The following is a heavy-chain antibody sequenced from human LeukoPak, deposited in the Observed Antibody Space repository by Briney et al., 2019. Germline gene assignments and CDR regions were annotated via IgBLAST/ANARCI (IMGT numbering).Heavy chain of an antibody. V-gene: IGHV4-31*03. CDR2: IYYSGST. Sequence: SETLSLTCTVSGGSISSGGYYWSWIRQHPGKGLEWIGYIYYSGSTYYNPSLKSRVTISVDTSKSQFSLKLSSVTAADTAVYYCAAVTYYDFWSGYSLRDMDVWGQGTTVTVSS. J-gene: IGHJ6*02. CDR3: AAVTYYDFWSGYSLRDMDV. D-gene: IGHD3-3*01. CDR1: GGSISSGGYY.